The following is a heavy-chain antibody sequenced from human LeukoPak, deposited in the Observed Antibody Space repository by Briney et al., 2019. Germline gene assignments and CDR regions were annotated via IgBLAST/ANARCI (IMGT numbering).Heavy chain of an antibody. CDR3: AREFPGGTRGFDF. CDR2: IAPSGGAT. CDR1: GYTFNTYY. J-gene: IGHJ4*02. V-gene: IGHV1-46*02. D-gene: IGHD1-26*01. Sequence: ALVKVSCKASGYTFNTYYMHWVRQAPGQGLEWLGRIAPSGGATHYPQKFQGRITMTTDTSTSTVSMDLSSLRFEDTAVYYCAREFPGGTRGFDFWGQGTLVTVSS.